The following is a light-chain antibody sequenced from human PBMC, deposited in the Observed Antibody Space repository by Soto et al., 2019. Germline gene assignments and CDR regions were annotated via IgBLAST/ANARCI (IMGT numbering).Light chain of an antibody. CDR3: ASYTSRSTLA. CDR2: DVS. J-gene: IGLJ2*01. CDR1: ISDVGGYNS. Sequence: QSALTQPASVSGSPGESITISCTGTISDVGGYNSVSWHQQHPGKAPKLLIYDVSNRPSGVSNRFSGSKSDNTASLTISGLQAEDEADYYCASYTSRSTLAFGGGTKLTVL. V-gene: IGLV2-14*01.